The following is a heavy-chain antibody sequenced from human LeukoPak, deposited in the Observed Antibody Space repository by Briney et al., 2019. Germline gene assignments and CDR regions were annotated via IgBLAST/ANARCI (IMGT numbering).Heavy chain of an antibody. Sequence: ASVKVSCQASGYTFTGYYMHWVRQAPGQGLEWMGWINPNSGGTNYAQKFQGRVTMTRDTSISTAYMELSRLRSDDTAVYYCARGHLCGSGSPNGFDPWGQGTLVTVSS. CDR3: ARGHLCGSGSPNGFDP. D-gene: IGHD3-10*01. V-gene: IGHV1-2*02. CDR2: INPNSGGT. J-gene: IGHJ5*02. CDR1: GYTFTGYY.